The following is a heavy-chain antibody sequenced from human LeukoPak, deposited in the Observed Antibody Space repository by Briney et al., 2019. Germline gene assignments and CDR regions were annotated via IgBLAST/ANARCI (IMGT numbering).Heavy chain of an antibody. CDR1: GGSFSGYY. Sequence: SETLSLTCAVYGGSFSGYYWSWIRQPPGKGLEWIGEINHSGSTNYNPSLKSRVTISVDTSKNQFPLKLSSVTAADTAVYYCARGAGYCSSTSCGAYYMDVWGKGTTVTVSS. D-gene: IGHD2-2*01. J-gene: IGHJ6*03. CDR3: ARGAGYCSSTSCGAYYMDV. CDR2: INHSGST. V-gene: IGHV4-34*01.